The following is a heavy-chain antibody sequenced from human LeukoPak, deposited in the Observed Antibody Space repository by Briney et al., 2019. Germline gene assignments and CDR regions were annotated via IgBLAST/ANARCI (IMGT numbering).Heavy chain of an antibody. D-gene: IGHD2-2*01. CDR2: ISSSSSYI. V-gene: IGHV3-21*01. CDR1: GFTFSSYS. CDR3: ARDRYCSSTSCSQYYYYGMDV. J-gene: IGHJ6*04. Sequence: SGGSLRLSCAASGFTFSSYSMNWVRQAPGKGLEWVSSISSSSSYIYSADSEKGRFTISRDNAKNSLYLQMNSLRAEDTAVYYCARDRYCSSTSCSQYYYYGMDVWGKGATVTVSS.